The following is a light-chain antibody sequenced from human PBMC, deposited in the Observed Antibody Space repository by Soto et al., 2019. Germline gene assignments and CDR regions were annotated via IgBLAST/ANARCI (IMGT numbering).Light chain of an antibody. CDR3: QQYGSSSYT. CDR1: QSISSSY. Sequence: EIVLTQSPGTLSLSPGERATLSCRASQSISSSYLAWYQQKPGQAPRLLIYAASSRATGIPDRFSGSGSGKDLTLTISRLEPEDFGVYYCQQYGSSSYTFGQGTQLEIK. J-gene: IGKJ2*01. V-gene: IGKV3-20*01. CDR2: AAS.